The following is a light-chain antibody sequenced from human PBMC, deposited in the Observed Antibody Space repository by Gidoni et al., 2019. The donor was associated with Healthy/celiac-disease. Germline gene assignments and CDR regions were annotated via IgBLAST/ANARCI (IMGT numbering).Light chain of an antibody. CDR3: QAWDSSTEDVV. CDR1: KLGDKY. CDR2: QDS. V-gene: IGLV3-1*01. J-gene: IGLJ2*01. Sequence: SYELTQPPSVSVSPGQIASITCSGDKLGDKYACWYQQKPGQSPVLVIYQDSKRPSGIPERFSGSNSGNTATLTISGTQAMDEADYYCQAWDSSTEDVVFGGGTKLTVL.